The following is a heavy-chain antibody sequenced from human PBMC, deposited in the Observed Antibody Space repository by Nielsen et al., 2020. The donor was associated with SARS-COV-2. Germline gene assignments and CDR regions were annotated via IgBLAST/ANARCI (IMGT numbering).Heavy chain of an antibody. J-gene: IGHJ3*02. CDR2: IWYDGSNK. Sequence: GGSLRLSCAASGFTFSSYAMHWVRQAPGKGLEWVAVIWYDGSNKYYADSVKGRFTISRDNSKNTLYLQMNSLRAEDTAVYYCARLRTGRGAFDIWGQGTMVTVSS. CDR3: ARLRTGRGAFDI. V-gene: IGHV3-33*08. D-gene: IGHD3-10*01. CDR1: GFTFSSYA.